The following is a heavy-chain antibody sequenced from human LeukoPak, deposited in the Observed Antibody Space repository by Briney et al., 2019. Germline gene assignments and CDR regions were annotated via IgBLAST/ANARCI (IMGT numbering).Heavy chain of an antibody. V-gene: IGHV1-2*02. D-gene: IGHD3-16*01. CDR2: INPNSGGT. CDR3: ARDRPKLGDFDY. CDR1: GYTFTGYY. J-gene: IGHJ4*02. Sequence: ASVKVFCKASGYTFTGYYMHWVRQAPGQGLEWMGWINPNSGGTNYAQKFEGRVTMTRDTYISTAYMELSRLRSDDTAVYYCARDRPKLGDFDYWGQGTQVTVSS.